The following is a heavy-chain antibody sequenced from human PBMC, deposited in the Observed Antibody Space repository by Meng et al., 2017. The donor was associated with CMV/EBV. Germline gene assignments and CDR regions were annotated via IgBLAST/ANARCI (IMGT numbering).Heavy chain of an antibody. V-gene: IGHV1-2*02. CDR1: GYTFTSYY. CDR2: INPRTGGT. CDR3: AADILRITAGDY. J-gene: IGHJ4*02. D-gene: IGHD3-16*01. Sequence: ASVKVSCKASGYTFTSYYMHWVRQAPGQGLEWMGDINPRTGGTDLAQRFQGSVTLTRDTSITTAYMEVRNLRSDDTAVYYCAADILRITAGDYWGQGTLVTVSS.